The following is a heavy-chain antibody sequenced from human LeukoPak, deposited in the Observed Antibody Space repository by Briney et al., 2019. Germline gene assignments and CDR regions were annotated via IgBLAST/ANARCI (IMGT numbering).Heavy chain of an antibody. CDR3: AKAGAGYCGGDCYSDY. CDR1: GFSFRSYT. Sequence: GGSLRLSCAASGFSFRSYTISWVRQAPGKGLEWVSAISGSGGSTYYADSVKGRFTISRDNSKNTLYLQMNSLRAEDTAVYYCAKAGAGYCGGDCYSDYWGQGTLVTVSS. J-gene: IGHJ4*02. V-gene: IGHV3-23*01. D-gene: IGHD2-21*02. CDR2: ISGSGGST.